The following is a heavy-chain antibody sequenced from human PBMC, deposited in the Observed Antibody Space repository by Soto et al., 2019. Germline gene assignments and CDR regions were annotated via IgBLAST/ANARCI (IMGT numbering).Heavy chain of an antibody. CDR3: ARGRFRRTWFDP. CDR2: ISAYNGNT. D-gene: IGHD3-16*01. CDR1: GYTFTSYG. Sequence: ASVKVSCKASGYTFTSYGISWVRQAPGQGLEWKGWISAYNGNTNYAKKLQGRVTITTDTSTSTAYMELSSLRSEVTAVYYCARGRFRRTWFDPWGQGTLVTVSS. J-gene: IGHJ5*02. V-gene: IGHV1-18*01.